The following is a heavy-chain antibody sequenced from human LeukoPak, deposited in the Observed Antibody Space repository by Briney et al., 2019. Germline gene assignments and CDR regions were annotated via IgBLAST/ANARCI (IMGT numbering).Heavy chain of an antibody. CDR2: IYPSGGST. Sequence: ASVKVSCKASGYTFTSYYLYWVRQAPGQGLEWMGIIYPSGGSTIYAQKFQGRVTMTRDTSTSTVYMELSSLRSEDPAVYYCAREGGDYYGGYFDYWGQGTLITVSS. V-gene: IGHV1-46*01. D-gene: IGHD4-17*01. CDR3: AREGGDYYGGYFDY. CDR1: GYTFTSYY. J-gene: IGHJ4*02.